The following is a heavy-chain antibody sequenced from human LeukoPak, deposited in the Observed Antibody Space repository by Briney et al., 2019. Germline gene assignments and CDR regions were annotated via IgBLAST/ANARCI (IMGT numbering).Heavy chain of an antibody. CDR1: GFTFNIYA. CDR3: AKDKDTPATAQPQRGYFES. J-gene: IGHJ4*02. Sequence: PGGSLRLSCTASGFTFNIYAMSWVRQAPGKGLEWVSSISGSGGSTYYADSVKGRFTISRDNSKNTLDLQMNSLRVEDTAVYFCAKDKDTPATAQPQRGYFESWGQGTLVTVSS. V-gene: IGHV3-23*01. D-gene: IGHD2-15*01. CDR2: ISGSGGST.